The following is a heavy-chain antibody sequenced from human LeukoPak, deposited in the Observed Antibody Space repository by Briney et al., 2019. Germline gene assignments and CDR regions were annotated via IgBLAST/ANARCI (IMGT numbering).Heavy chain of an antibody. CDR3: AREGYCSGGSCDNWFDP. V-gene: IGHV4-34*01. CDR1: GGSFSGCY. CDR2: INHSGST. J-gene: IGHJ5*02. D-gene: IGHD2-15*01. Sequence: SETLSLTCAVYGGSFSGCYWSWIRQPPGKGLEWIGEINHSGSTNYNPSLKSRVTISVDTSKNQFSLKLSSVTAADTAVYYCAREGYCSGGSCDNWFDPWGQGTLVTVSS.